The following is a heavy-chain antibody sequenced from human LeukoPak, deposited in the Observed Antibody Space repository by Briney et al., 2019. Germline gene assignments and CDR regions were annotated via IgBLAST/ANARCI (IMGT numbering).Heavy chain of an antibody. J-gene: IGHJ4*02. CDR1: GGSFSGYY. CDR3: ARGGRWLLHPGYFDY. Sequence: SETLSLTCAVYGGSFSGYYWSWIRQPPGKGLEWIGEINHSGSTNYNPSLKSRVTISVDTSKNQFSLKLSSVTAADTAVYYCARGGRWLLHPGYFDYWGQGTLVTVSS. V-gene: IGHV4-34*01. D-gene: IGHD5-24*01. CDR2: INHSGST.